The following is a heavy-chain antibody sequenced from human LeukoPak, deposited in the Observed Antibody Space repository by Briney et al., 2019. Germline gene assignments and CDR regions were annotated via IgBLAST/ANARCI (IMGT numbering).Heavy chain of an antibody. V-gene: IGHV3-21*01. CDR1: GFTFSSYS. CDR3: ARDRRSDNYFDY. CDR2: ISSSSSYI. J-gene: IGHJ4*02. Sequence: GGSLRLSCAASGFTFSSYSMNWVRQAPGKGLEWVSSISSSSSYIYYADSVKGRFTISRGNAKNSLYLQMNSLRAEDTAVYYCARDRRSDNYFDYWGQGTLVTVSS.